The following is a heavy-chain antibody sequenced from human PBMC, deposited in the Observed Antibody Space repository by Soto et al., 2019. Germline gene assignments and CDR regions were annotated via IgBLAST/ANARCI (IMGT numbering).Heavy chain of an antibody. J-gene: IGHJ4*02. CDR3: AREDSIIIPAVSDF. CDR2: ISGSGDTI. Sequence: PGGSLRLSCAASGFTFSSYWMHWVRQAPGKGLEWISYISGSGDTIYYADSVKGRFTISRDNAKNSVSLQMNSLRPEDTAVYYCAREDSIIIPAVSDFWGQGTLVTVSS. CDR1: GFTFSSYW. D-gene: IGHD2-2*01. V-gene: IGHV3-48*04.